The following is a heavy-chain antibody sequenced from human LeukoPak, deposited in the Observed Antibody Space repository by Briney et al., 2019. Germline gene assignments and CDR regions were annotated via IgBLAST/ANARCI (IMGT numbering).Heavy chain of an antibody. CDR1: GGSFSGYY. CDR3: ARELYSSGYHDAFDI. D-gene: IGHD3-22*01. Sequence: PSETLSLTCAVYGGSFSGYYWSWIRQPPGKGLEWIGEINHNGSTNYNPSLKSRVTISVDTSKNQFSLKLSSVTAADTAVYYCARELYSSGYHDAFDIWGQGTMVTVSS. J-gene: IGHJ3*02. CDR2: INHNGST. V-gene: IGHV4-34*01.